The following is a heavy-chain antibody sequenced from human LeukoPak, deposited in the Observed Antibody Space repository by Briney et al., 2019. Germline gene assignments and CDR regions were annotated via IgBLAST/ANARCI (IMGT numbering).Heavy chain of an antibody. J-gene: IGHJ4*02. CDR3: ARGILRLGELSTDFDY. D-gene: IGHD3-16*02. V-gene: IGHV1-2*02. CDR1: GYTFTGYY. CDR2: INPNSGGT. Sequence: ASVKVSCKASGYTFTGYYMHWVRQAPGQGLKWMGWINPNSGGTNYAQKFQGRVTMARDTSISTAYMELSRLRSDDTAVYYCARGILRLGELSTDFDYWGQGTLVTVSS.